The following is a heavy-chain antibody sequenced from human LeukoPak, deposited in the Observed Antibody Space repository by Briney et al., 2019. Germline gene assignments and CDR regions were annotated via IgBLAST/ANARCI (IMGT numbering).Heavy chain of an antibody. CDR1: GGSISSGAYS. CDR2: IYPVGST. Sequence: SQTLSLTCAVSGGSISSGAYSWSWIRQSPGKALEWIGYIYPVGSTYYNPSLKSRVTMSIDRSKNQFSLRLSSVTAADTAMYYCASVGLTATTSYFDDWGQGIQVTVSS. CDR3: ASVGLTATTSYFDD. V-gene: IGHV4-30-2*06. J-gene: IGHJ4*02. D-gene: IGHD1/OR15-1a*01.